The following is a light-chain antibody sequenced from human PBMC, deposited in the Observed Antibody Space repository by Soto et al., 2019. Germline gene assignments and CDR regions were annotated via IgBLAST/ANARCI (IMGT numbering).Light chain of an antibody. V-gene: IGKV3-20*01. CDR3: QFYGSSLIT. CDR1: QSVGDTF. CDR2: GVS. J-gene: IGKJ5*01. Sequence: EIVLTQSPGTLSLSPGEKATLSCRASQSVGDTFLSWYQQKPGLAPRLLIYGVSNRATGIPDRFSGSGSGTDFTLTISRLEPEDSAVYYCQFYGSSLITFGQGTRLEIK.